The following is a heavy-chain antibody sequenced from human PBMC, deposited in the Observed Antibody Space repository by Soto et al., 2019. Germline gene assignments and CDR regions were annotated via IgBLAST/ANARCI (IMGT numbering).Heavy chain of an antibody. J-gene: IGHJ5*02. CDR3: ARAYSSSWYPPFDP. CDR1: GYTFTSYD. V-gene: IGHV1-8*01. Sequence: ASVKVSCKASGYTFTSYDINWVRQATGQGLEWMGWMNPNSGNTGYAQKFQGRVTMTRDTSTSTVYMELSSLRSEDTAVYYCARAYSSSWYPPFDPWGQGTLVTVSS. CDR2: MNPNSGNT. D-gene: IGHD6-13*01.